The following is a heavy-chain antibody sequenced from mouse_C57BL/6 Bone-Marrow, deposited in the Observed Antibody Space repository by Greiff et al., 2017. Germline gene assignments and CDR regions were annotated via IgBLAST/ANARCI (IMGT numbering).Heavy chain of an antibody. J-gene: IGHJ2*01. V-gene: IGHV1-72*01. CDR3: ARLRDYGSSQYYFDY. CDR1: GYTFTSYW. CDR2: IDPNSGGT. D-gene: IGHD1-1*01. Sequence: QVQLKQPGAELVKPGASVKLSCKASGYTFTSYWMHWVKQRPGRGLEWIGRIDPNSGGTKYNEKFKSKATLTVDKPSSTAYMQLSSRTSEDSAVYYCARLRDYGSSQYYFDYWGQGTTLTVSS.